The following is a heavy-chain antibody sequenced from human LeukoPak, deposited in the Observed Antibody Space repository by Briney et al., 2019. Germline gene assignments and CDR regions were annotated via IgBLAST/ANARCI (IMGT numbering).Heavy chain of an antibody. Sequence: GGSLRLSCAASGFTFSSYAMSWVRQAPGKGLEWVSAISGGGGSTYYADSVKGRFTISRDNSKNTLYLQMNSLRGEDTAVYYCARDGLSIMDVWGKGTTVTISS. CDR2: ISGGGGST. CDR1: GFTFSSYA. J-gene: IGHJ6*04. D-gene: IGHD3/OR15-3a*01. CDR3: ARDGLSIMDV. V-gene: IGHV3-23*01.